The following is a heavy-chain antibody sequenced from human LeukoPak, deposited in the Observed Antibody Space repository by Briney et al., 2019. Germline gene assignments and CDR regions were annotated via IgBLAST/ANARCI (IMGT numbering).Heavy chain of an antibody. J-gene: IGHJ4*02. CDR2: ISAYNGNT. Sequence: ASVKVSCKASGYTFTSYGISWVRQAPGQGLEWMGWISAYNGNTNYAQKLQGRVTMTTDTSTSTAYMELRSLRSDDTAVYCCARDGHYYGSGSYYDYWGQGTLVTVSS. CDR3: ARDGHYYGSGSYYDY. D-gene: IGHD3-10*01. V-gene: IGHV1-18*01. CDR1: GYTFTSYG.